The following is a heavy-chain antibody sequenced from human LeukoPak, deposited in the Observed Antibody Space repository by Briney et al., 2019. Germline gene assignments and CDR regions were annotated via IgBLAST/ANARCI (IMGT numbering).Heavy chain of an antibody. CDR1: GYTFTDYY. CDR3: ARQANDHSGHDY. Sequence: ASLKVSFKASGYTFTDYYIHWVRQAPGQGLEGMGWINPNSGGTNYAQKFQDRVTMTRDTSISTAYMELSSLRSDDTAVYYCARQANDHSGHDYWGQGTLVTVSS. CDR2: INPNSGGT. D-gene: IGHD3-22*01. V-gene: IGHV1-2*02. J-gene: IGHJ4*02.